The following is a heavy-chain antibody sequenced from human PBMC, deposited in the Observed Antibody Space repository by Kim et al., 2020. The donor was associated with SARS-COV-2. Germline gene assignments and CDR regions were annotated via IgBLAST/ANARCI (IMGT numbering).Heavy chain of an antibody. J-gene: IGHJ4*02. V-gene: IGHV1-46*01. CDR3: ARDGWGVIAVATPPSYYFDY. Sequence: ASVKVSCKASGYTFTSYYMHWVRQAPGQGLEWMGIINPSGGSTSYAQKFQGRVTMTRDTSTSTVYMELSSLRSEDTAVYYCARDGWGVIAVATPPSYYFDYWGQGTLVTVSS. CDR2: INPSGGST. CDR1: GYTFTSYY. D-gene: IGHD6-19*01.